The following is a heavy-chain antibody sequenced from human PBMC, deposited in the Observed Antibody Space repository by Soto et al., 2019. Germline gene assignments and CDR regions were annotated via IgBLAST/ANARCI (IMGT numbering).Heavy chain of an antibody. CDR3: AKRGIEVAGKYRWFDP. D-gene: IGHD6-19*01. J-gene: IGHJ5*02. Sequence: EVQLLESGGGLVQPGGSLSLSCAASGFTFSYYAMTWVRQAPGKGLEWVSTISASGGTTYYADSVKGRITISRDNSKNTLYLQMNSLRAEDTAVYYCAKRGIEVAGKYRWFDPWGQGTLVTVSS. CDR2: ISASGGTT. CDR1: GFTFSYYA. V-gene: IGHV3-23*01.